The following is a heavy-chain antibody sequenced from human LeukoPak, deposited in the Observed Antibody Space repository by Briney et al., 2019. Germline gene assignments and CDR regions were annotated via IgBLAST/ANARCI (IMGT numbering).Heavy chain of an antibody. CDR1: GGPFSGYY. D-gene: IGHD6-19*01. V-gene: IGHV4-34*01. J-gene: IGHJ4*02. Sequence: PSETLSLTCAVYGGPFSGYYWSWIRQPPGKGLEWIGEINHSGSTNYNPSLKSRVTISVDTSKNQFSLKLSSVTAADTAVYYCARVHSSGWIDYWGQGTLVTVSS. CDR3: ARVHSSGWIDY. CDR2: INHSGST.